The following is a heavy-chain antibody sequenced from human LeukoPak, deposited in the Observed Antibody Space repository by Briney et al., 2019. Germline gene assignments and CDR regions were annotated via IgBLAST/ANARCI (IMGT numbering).Heavy chain of an antibody. J-gene: IGHJ3*02. CDR2: IYYSGST. V-gene: IGHV4-30-4*08. CDR3: ARAPEVVAFDI. Sequence: PSETLSLTCTVSGGSISSGNYYWNWIRQPPGKGLEWIGYIYYSGSTYYNPSLKSRVTISVDTSKNQFSLKLSSVTAADTAVYYCARAPEVVAFDIWGQGTMVTVSS. CDR1: GGSISSGNYY.